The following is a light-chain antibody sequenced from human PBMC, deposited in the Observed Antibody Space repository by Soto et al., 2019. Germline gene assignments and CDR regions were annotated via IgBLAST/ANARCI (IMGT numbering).Light chain of an antibody. CDR2: AAS. V-gene: IGKV1-6*01. Sequence: AIQMTQSPSSLPASVGDRVTIACRASQDIRSALAWYQQKPGKAPKLLIYAASTLQSGVPSRFSGSGSGTEFTLTISSLQPEDFATYFCLQDYNFPWTFGQGTKVEIK. J-gene: IGKJ1*01. CDR1: QDIRSA. CDR3: LQDYNFPWT.